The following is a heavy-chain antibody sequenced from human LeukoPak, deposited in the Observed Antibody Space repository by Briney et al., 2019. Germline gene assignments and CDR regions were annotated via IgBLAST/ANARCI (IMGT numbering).Heavy chain of an antibody. CDR3: ARRGTTPLMDV. CDR2: IYSSGST. D-gene: IGHD4-11*01. J-gene: IGHJ6*03. V-gene: IGHV4-4*07. CDR1: GGSISSYY. Sequence: PSETLSLTCTVSGGSISSYYWSWIRQPAGKGLEWIWRIYSSGSTNYNPSLKSRVTMSVDTSKNPFSLNLNSVTAADTAVYYCARRGTTPLMDVWGKGTTVTVSS.